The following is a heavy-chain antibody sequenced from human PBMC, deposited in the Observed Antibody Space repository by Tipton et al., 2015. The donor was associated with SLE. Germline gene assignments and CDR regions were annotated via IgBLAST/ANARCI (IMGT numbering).Heavy chain of an antibody. J-gene: IGHJ2*01. D-gene: IGHD4-11*01. CDR2: IYTTENT. V-gene: IGHV4-4*07. CDR3: AREFLNPVTTVHYYFDL. CDR1: GGSISSYY. Sequence: TLSLTCTVSGGSISSYYWSWIRQPAGGGLEWFGRIYTTENTNYNPSLKSRVTMSVDTSKNHFSLKLISVTAADTAVYYCAREFLNPVTTVHYYFDLWGRGTLVTVSS.